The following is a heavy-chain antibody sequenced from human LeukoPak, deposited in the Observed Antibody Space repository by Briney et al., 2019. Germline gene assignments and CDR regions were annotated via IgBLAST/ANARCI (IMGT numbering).Heavy chain of an antibody. CDR3: ARSEGGSDPNFDY. D-gene: IGHD1-26*01. CDR2: VSYDGNNK. CDR1: GFTFSSYA. J-gene: IGHJ4*02. V-gene: IGHV3-30*04. Sequence: GGSLRLSCAASGFTFSSYAMHWVRQAPGKGLEWVAVVSYDGNNKDYADSVKGRFTVSRDNSKNTLYLQMNSLRAEDTALFFCARSEGGSDPNFDYWGKGTLVTVSS.